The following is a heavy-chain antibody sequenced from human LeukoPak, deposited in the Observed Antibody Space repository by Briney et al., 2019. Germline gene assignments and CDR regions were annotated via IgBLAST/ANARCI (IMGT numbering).Heavy chain of an antibody. D-gene: IGHD1-26*01. CDR1: GFTFDDYA. Sequence: GGSLRLSCAASGFTFDDYAMHWVRQAPGKGLEWVSGISWNSGSIGYADSVRGRFTISRDNAKNSLYLQMNSLRAEDTALYYSAKARSGSYYEVDYWGQGTLVTVSS. V-gene: IGHV3-9*01. CDR2: ISWNSGSI. CDR3: AKARSGSYYEVDY. J-gene: IGHJ4*02.